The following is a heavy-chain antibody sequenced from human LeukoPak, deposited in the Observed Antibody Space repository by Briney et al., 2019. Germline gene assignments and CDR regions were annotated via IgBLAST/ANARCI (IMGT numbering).Heavy chain of an antibody. Sequence: SETLSLTCTVSGGSISSYYWSWIRQPPGKGLEWIGYIYYSGSTNYNPSLKSRVTISVDTSKNQFSLKLSSVTAADTAVYYCARLFNWYTFDYWGQGTLVTVSS. CDR1: GGSISSYY. D-gene: IGHD1/OR15-1a*01. J-gene: IGHJ4*02. V-gene: IGHV4-59*08. CDR2: IYYSGST. CDR3: ARLFNWYTFDY.